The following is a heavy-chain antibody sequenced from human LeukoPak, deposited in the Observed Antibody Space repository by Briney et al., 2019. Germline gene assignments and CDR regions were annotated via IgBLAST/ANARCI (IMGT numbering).Heavy chain of an antibody. CDR1: GYTFTGYY. Sequence: ASVKVSCKASGYTFTGYYMHWVRQAPGQGLEWMGRINPNSGGTNYAQKFQGRVTMTRDTSISTAYMELSRLRSDDTAVYYCAREARRRIAAASPWGQGTLVTVSS. CDR2: INPNSGGT. D-gene: IGHD6-13*01. J-gene: IGHJ5*02. V-gene: IGHV1-2*06. CDR3: AREARRRIAAASP.